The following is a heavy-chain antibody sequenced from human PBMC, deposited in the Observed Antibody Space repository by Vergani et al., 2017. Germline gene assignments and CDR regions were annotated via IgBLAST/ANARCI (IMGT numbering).Heavy chain of an antibody. V-gene: IGHV4-31*03. J-gene: IGHJ4*02. CDR1: GGSISTDGYY. Sequence: QVQLQESGPGLVKPSQTLSLTCSVSGGSISTDGYYWSWIRQPPGKGLEWIGNIYSTGSTHHNPSLRRRINMSVDTSKNQFSLKLNSVTAADTAMYYCARMGGYDEGDAFRIGYFDSWGPGILVTVSS. CDR3: ARMGGYDEGDAFRIGYFDS. CDR2: IYSTGST. D-gene: IGHD3-22*01.